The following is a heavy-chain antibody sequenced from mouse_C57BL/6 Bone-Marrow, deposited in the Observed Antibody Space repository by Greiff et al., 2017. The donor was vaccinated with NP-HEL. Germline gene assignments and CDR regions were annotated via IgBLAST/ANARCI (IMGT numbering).Heavy chain of an antibody. J-gene: IGHJ3*01. CDR2: IDPSDSYT. V-gene: IGHV1-69*01. D-gene: IGHD1-1*01. Sequence: QVQLQQPGAELVMPGASVKLSCKASGYTFTSYWMHWVNQRPGHGLEWIGEIDPSDSYTNYNQKFKGKSTLTVDKSSSTAYMQLSSLTSEDSAVYYCVCYFWFAYWGQGTLVTVSA. CDR3: VCYFWFAY. CDR1: GYTFTSYW.